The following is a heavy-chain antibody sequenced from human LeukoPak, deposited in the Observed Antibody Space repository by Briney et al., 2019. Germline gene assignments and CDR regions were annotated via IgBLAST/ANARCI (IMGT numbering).Heavy chain of an antibody. CDR2: IKQDGSDK. CDR3: ARDTVATTFDY. Sequence: PGGSLTLSCAASGFTFSNYWMSWVRHAPGNGLEWVANIKQDGSDKYSVDSVKGRFTISRDNAKNSLYLQMNSLRAEDTAVYYCARDTVATTFDYWGQGTVVTVSS. D-gene: IGHD4-17*01. J-gene: IGHJ4*02. V-gene: IGHV3-7*04. CDR1: GFTFSNYW.